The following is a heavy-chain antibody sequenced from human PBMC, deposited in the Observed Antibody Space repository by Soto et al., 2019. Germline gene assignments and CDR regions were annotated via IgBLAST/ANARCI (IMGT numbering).Heavy chain of an antibody. CDR1: GGSISSGGYY. D-gene: IGHD3-3*01. CDR3: ARRNHYDFWSGPPQCYYYMDV. V-gene: IGHV4-31*03. Sequence: QVQLQESGPGLVKPSQTLSLTCTVSGGSISSGGYYWSWIRQHPGKGLEWIGYIYYSGSTYYNPSLKRRVTISVDTSKNQFSLKLSSVTAADTAVYYCARRNHYDFWSGPPQCYYYMDVWGKGTTVTVSS. CDR2: IYYSGST. J-gene: IGHJ6*03.